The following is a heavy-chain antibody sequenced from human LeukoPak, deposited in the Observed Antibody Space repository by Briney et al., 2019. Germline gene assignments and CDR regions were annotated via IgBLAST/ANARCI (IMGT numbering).Heavy chain of an antibody. CDR3: ARDPVEWELLLDQ. V-gene: IGHV3-7*01. CDR2: IKEDGSER. CDR1: AFIFSGHW. D-gene: IGHD1-26*01. J-gene: IGHJ4*02. Sequence: GGSLRLSCEGSAFIFSGHWMNWVRQTPGKGLEWVASIKEDGSERQYVGSVKGRFSISRDNTKGSLFLQLNSLRAEDTAVYYCARDPVEWELLLDQWGQGTLVTVSS.